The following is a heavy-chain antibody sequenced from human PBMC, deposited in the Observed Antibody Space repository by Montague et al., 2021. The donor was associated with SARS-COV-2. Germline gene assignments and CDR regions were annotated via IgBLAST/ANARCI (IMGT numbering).Heavy chain of an antibody. J-gene: IGHJ4*02. CDR2: INQSGRT. CDR3: ARRGSSVWGVTVSAELDY. Sequence: SETLSLTCAVYGVSFSGYYWSWIRQPPEKGLEWIGEINQSGRTNNNPSLKSRVIISVDTSKNQFSLKLSSVTAADTAVYYRARRGSSVWGVTVSAELDYWGQGILVIVSS. CDR1: GVSFSGYY. V-gene: IGHV4-34*01. D-gene: IGHD3-10*01.